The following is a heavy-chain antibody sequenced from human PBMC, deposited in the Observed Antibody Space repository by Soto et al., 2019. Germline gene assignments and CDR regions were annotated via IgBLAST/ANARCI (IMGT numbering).Heavy chain of an antibody. J-gene: IGHJ6*03. V-gene: IGHV1-46*03. D-gene: IGHD3-3*01. CDR2: INPSGGST. CDR3: ARDPATESETSGYYPRHYYYYMDV. CDR1: GYTFTSYY. Sequence: GASVKVSCKASGYTFTSYYIHWVRQAPGQGLEWMGIINPSGGSTSYAQKYQGRVTMTRDTSTSTVYMELSSLRSEDTAVYYCARDPATESETSGYYPRHYYYYMDVWGKGTTVTVSS.